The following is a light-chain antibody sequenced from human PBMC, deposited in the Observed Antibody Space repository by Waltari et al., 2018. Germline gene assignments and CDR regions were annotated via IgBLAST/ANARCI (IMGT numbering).Light chain of an antibody. CDR2: AAS. CDR3: KQSYSTPWT. CDR1: QSISSY. V-gene: IGKV1-39*01. Sequence: DIQMTQSPSSLSASVGDRVTITCRASQSISSYLTWYEQKPGKAPKLLIYAASSLQSGVPSRVSGSGSGTDFTPTISSLQPEHFATYYYKQSYSTPWTFGQGTKVEIK. J-gene: IGKJ1*01.